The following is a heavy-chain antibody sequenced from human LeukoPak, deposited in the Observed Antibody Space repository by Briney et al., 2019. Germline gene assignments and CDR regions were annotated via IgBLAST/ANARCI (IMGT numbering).Heavy chain of an antibody. J-gene: IGHJ4*02. Sequence: SETLSLTCTVSGGSISSYYWSWIRQPPGKGLEWIAYISDIGSINYNTSLKSRVTISLDTSKNQFSLKLSSVTAADTAVYYCAGHHPRNTVDFWGQGTLVTVSS. D-gene: IGHD2/OR15-2a*01. CDR1: GGSISSYY. CDR3: AGHHPRNTVDF. CDR2: ISDIGSI. V-gene: IGHV4-59*08.